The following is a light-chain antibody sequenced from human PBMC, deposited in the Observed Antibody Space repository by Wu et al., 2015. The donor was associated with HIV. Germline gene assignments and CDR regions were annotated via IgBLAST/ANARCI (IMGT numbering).Light chain of an antibody. CDR3: QQYNSSPYS. CDR1: QSISNW. V-gene: IGKV1-5*03. Sequence: DIQMTQSPSTLSASVGDRVTITCRASQSISNWLAWYQQKPGKAPKLQIYKASSLESGVPSRFSGSGSGTEFTLTISSLRPDDFATYYCQQYNSSPYSFGQGTKLEIK. CDR2: KAS. J-gene: IGKJ2*03.